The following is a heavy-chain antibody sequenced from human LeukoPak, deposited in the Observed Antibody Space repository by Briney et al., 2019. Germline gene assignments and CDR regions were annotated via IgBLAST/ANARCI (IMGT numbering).Heavy chain of an antibody. D-gene: IGHD2-2*01. CDR1: GVSITNYY. J-gene: IGHJ3*02. V-gene: IGHV4-59*06. CDR2: IYYSGST. CDR3: ARAYCSSTSCYYGPPEYNAFDI. Sequence: SETLSLTCTVSGVSITNYYWSWIRQHPGKGLEWIGYIYYSGSTYYNPSLKSRVTISVDTSKNQFSLKLSSVTAADTAVYYCARAYCSSTSCYYGPPEYNAFDIWGQGTMVTVSS.